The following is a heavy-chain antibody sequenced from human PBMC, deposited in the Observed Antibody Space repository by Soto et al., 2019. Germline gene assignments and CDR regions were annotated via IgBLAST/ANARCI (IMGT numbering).Heavy chain of an antibody. Sequence: SQTLSLTCVISGDSVSSNSAGWDWIRQSPSRGLEWLGRTYYRSTWYNEYAVSVKSRITINPDTSRNQISLQLNSVTPEDTAVYFCARDIDFGYWGRGTQVTVSS. J-gene: IGHJ4*02. CDR1: GDSVSSNSAG. V-gene: IGHV6-1*01. CDR2: TYYRSTWYN. CDR3: ARDIDFGY. D-gene: IGHD3-3*01.